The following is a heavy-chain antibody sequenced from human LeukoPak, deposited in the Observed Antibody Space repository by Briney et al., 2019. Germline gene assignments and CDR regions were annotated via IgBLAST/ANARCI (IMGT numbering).Heavy chain of an antibody. CDR3: ARVITMVRGVIKSWWFDP. J-gene: IGHJ5*02. CDR2: IYTSGST. CDR1: GGSISSYY. V-gene: IGHV4-4*07. Sequence: SETLSLTCTVSGGSISSYYWSWIRQPAGKGLEWIGRIYTSGSTNYNPSLKSRVTMSVDTSKNQFSLKLSSVTAADTAVYYCARVITMVRGVIKSWWFDPWGQGTLVTVSS. D-gene: IGHD3-10*01.